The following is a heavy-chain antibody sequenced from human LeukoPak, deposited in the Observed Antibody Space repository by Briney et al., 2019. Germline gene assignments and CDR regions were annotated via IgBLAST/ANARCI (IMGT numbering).Heavy chain of an antibody. CDR1: GFTFSSYG. D-gene: IGHD6-13*01. CDR3: ARDPTYSSSWGYFDY. V-gene: IGHV3-33*01. CDR2: IWYDGSNK. J-gene: IGHJ4*02. Sequence: PGRSLRLSCAASGFTFSSYGMHWVRQAPGKGLEWVAVIWYDGSNKYYADSVKGRFTISRDNSKNTLSLQMHSLRAEDTAVYYCARDPTYSSSWGYFDYWGQGTLVTVSS.